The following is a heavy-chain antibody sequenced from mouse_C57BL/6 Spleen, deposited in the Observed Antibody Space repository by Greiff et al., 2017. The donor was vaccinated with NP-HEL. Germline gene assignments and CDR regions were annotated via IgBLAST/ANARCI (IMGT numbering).Heavy chain of an antibody. J-gene: IGHJ4*01. CDR3: TRGAYYSNSYAMDY. D-gene: IGHD2-5*01. Sequence: VQLQQSGAELVRPGASVTLSCKASGYTFTDYEMHWVKQTPVHGLEWIGAIDPETGGTAYNQKFKGKAILTADKSSSTAYMELRSLTSEDSAVYCCTRGAYYSNSYAMDYWGQGTSVTVSS. CDR2: IDPETGGT. CDR1: GYTFTDYE. V-gene: IGHV1-15*01.